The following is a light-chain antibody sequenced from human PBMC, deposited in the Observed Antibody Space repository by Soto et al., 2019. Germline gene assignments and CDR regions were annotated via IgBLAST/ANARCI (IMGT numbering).Light chain of an antibody. CDR1: SSDVGGYNF. CDR3: SSYTTSGTVV. V-gene: IGLV2-14*03. J-gene: IGLJ1*01. Sequence: QSSLTQPASVFGSPGQSITISCTGTSSDVGGYNFVSWYQQHPGKAPKLMIYEVSGRPSGVSNRFSGSKSGNTASLTISGLQPEDEADYYCSSYTTSGTVVFGTGTKV. CDR2: EVS.